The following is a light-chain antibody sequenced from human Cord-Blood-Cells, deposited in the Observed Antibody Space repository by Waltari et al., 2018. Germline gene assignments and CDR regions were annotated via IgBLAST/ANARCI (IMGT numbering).Light chain of an antibody. J-gene: IGKJ2*01. Sequence: DIQMTQSPSSVSASVGDRVTITCRASQGISSWLAWYQQKPGKAPNLLIYAGSSLQSAVPSRFSGIGSGTDVTLSISSLQPEDFSTYYCQPANSFPYTFGQGTKLEIK. V-gene: IGKV1D-12*01. CDR3: QPANSFPYT. CDR1: QGISSW. CDR2: AGS.